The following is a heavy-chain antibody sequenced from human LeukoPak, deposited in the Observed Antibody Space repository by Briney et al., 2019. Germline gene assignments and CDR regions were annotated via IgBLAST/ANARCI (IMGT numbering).Heavy chain of an antibody. Sequence: SGTLSLTCTVSGGSINASDWWTWVRPAPGKGLGWVGEVFHTGSRNYSPSLKGRITISIDKYKSQFYLQLDSVTAADAAVYFWSRRNSLYDAFDIWGPGRLLAVSS. CDR3: SRRNSLYDAFDI. V-gene: IGHV4-4*02. CDR2: VFHTGSR. J-gene: IGHJ3*02. CDR1: GGSINASDW.